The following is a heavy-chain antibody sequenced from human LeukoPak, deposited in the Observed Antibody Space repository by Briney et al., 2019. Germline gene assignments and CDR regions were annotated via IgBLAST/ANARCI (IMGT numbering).Heavy chain of an antibody. D-gene: IGHD1-26*01. CDR1: GDSVSSNSAA. CDR3: ARGKKDSGSYYPHPFDY. CDR2: TYYRSKWYY. V-gene: IGHV6-1*01. J-gene: IGHJ4*02. Sequence: SPTLSLTFAISGDSVSSNSAAWNWIRQSPSRGLEWLGSTYYRSKWYYDYAVSVTGRINIKPDTSKNQFSLQLNSVTPEDTAVYYCARGKKDSGSYYPHPFDYWGQGALVTVSS.